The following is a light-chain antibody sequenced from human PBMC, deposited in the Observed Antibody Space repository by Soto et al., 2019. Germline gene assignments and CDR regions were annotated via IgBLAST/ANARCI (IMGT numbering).Light chain of an antibody. V-gene: IGLV2-8*01. CDR2: EVT. CDR3: SSYAGGNNLYV. Sequence: QSVLTQPTSASGSPGQSVTISCTGTSSDVGRYNYVSWYQQHPGKAPKLMISEVTKRPSGVPDRFSGSKSGNTASLTVSGLQAEDEADYYCSSYAGGNNLYVFGTGTKLTVL. CDR1: SSDVGRYNY. J-gene: IGLJ1*01.